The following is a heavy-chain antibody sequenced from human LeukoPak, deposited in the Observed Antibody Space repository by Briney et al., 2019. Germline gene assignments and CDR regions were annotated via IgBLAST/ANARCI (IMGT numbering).Heavy chain of an antibody. CDR3: ARVYYSSSYDYWYFDL. J-gene: IGHJ2*01. Sequence: KPSETLSLTCTVSGDSIRTYYWSWIRQPPGKGLEWIGYIYYRVTSDYNPSLKSRVTMSVDMSTRQISLKLSSVTAADTAVYYCARVYYSSSYDYWYFDLWGRGTLVTVSS. CDR2: IYYRVTS. D-gene: IGHD6-13*01. CDR1: GDSIRTYY. V-gene: IGHV4-59*08.